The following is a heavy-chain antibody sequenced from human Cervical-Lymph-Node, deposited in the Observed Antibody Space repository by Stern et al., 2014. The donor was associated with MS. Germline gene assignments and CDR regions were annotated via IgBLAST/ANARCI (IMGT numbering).Heavy chain of an antibody. J-gene: IGHJ1*01. CDR1: GFTFSSSG. CDR3: AREGGNTAEYFQH. CDR2: IWYDGSNR. D-gene: IGHD4-23*01. V-gene: IGHV3-33*01. Sequence: QVQLVQSGRGVVQPGRSLRLSCAASGFTFSSSGMHWVRQDPGKGLAWLASIWYDGSNRYYADSVKGRFTISRDNSKNTLYLQMNSLRAEDTAVYYCAREGGNTAEYFQHWGQGTLVTVSS.